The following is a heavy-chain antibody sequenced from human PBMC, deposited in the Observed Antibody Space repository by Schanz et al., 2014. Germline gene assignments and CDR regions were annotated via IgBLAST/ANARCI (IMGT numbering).Heavy chain of an antibody. D-gene: IGHD3-3*01. V-gene: IGHV3-11*05. J-gene: IGHJ3*01. CDR1: GFSFSDYY. Sequence: QVQVVQSGGGLVKPGGSLRLSCAASGFSFSDYYMSWIRQAPGKGLEWISFINTGSNYINYADSVKGRFTISRDNTKNSLFLQLNSLRVDDTAVYYCAREQTIFGVTYTDAYDVWGRGTMVTVSS. CDR2: INTGSNYI. CDR3: AREQTIFGVTYTDAYDV.